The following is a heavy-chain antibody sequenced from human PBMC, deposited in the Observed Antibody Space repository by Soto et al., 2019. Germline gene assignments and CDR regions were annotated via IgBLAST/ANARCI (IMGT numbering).Heavy chain of an antibody. Sequence: XTLSLPCTVSGXSLSDYYWSWIRQPAGKGLELIGRLYNSGSTKSNPSLKSRLTMSAYTYKNKFSLSLRSLTAADTAIYYCARMYNSGYYRPEGDYYFYVMDVWGQGTMGTVSS. CDR2: LYNSGST. CDR1: GXSLSDYY. CDR3: ARMYNSGYYRPEGDYYFYVMDV. V-gene: IGHV4-4*07. J-gene: IGHJ6*02. D-gene: IGHD3-22*01.